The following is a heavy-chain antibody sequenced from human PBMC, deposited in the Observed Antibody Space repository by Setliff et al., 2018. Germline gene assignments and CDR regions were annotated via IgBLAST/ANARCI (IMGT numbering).Heavy chain of an antibody. CDR2: ISPSGST. V-gene: IGHV4-61*09. D-gene: IGHD1-26*01. CDR3: ARSPSSGAYWNPRPFYSDY. CDR1: GASISSGSNY. J-gene: IGHJ4*02. Sequence: SETLSLTCSVSGASISSGSNYWTWIRQPAGKGLEWIGHISPSGSTTYNPSVKSRVTISLDTSKNHFSLTLDSVTAADTALYYCARSPSSGAYWNPRPFYSDYWARGTLVTAPQ.